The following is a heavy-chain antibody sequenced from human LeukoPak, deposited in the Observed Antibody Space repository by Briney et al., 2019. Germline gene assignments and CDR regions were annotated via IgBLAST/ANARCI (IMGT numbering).Heavy chain of an antibody. V-gene: IGHV4-4*07. D-gene: IGHD6-13*01. J-gene: IGHJ4*02. CDR2: IYSSGST. CDR1: GGAITSYY. CDR3: ARDNEAAARDYDY. Sequence: SETLSLTCTASGGAITSYYWSWVRQPAGQGLEWIGRIYSSGSTNYNTSLKSRVTISIKTSKNQSSLKQISVTAADTAAYYCARDNEAAARDYDYWGQGTLVTVSS.